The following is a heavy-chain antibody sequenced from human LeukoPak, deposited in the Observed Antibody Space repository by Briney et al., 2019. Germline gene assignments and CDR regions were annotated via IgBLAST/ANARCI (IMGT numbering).Heavy chain of an antibody. D-gene: IGHD4-17*01. Sequence: GGSLRLSCTASGFTLSTYTMSWVRQAPGKRLERGSYISSTSTTTYYADTGKGRFTISREKSKNPRDLQMSRPTAEDTAVYCCARDRSLVDGDYGVWFDAWGQGSLVTVSS. CDR2: ISSTSTTT. CDR1: GFTLSTYT. J-gene: IGHJ5*02. CDR3: ARDRSLVDGDYGVWFDA. V-gene: IGHV3-48*01.